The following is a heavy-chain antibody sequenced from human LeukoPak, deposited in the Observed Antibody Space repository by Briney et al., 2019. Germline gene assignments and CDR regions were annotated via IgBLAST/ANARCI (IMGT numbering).Heavy chain of an antibody. D-gene: IGHD6-19*01. CDR3: ARMAVAGTTRYFDL. CDR2: ISSSGSTI. CDR1: GFTFSDYY. J-gene: IGHJ2*01. V-gene: IGHV3-11*01. Sequence: GGSLRLSCAASGFTFSDYYMSWIRQAPGKGLEWVSYISSSGSTIYYADSVKGRFTISRDNAKNSLYLQMNSLRAEDTAVYYCARMAVAGTTRYFDLWGRGTLVTVSS.